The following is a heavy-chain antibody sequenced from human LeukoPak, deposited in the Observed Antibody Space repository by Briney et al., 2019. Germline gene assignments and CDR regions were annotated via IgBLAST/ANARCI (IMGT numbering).Heavy chain of an antibody. V-gene: IGHV4-39*07. J-gene: IGHJ4*02. D-gene: IGHD3-10*01. CDR2: IHYSGNT. CDR1: GGSTSSSNYY. CDR3: ARDLNYYGSGSYWYYFDY. Sequence: SETLSLTCTVSGGSTSSSNYYWGWIRQPPGKGLEWIGGIHYSGNTYYNPSLKSRVTISVDTSKNQFSLKLSSVTAADTAVYYCARDLNYYGSGSYWYYFDYWGQGTLVTVSS.